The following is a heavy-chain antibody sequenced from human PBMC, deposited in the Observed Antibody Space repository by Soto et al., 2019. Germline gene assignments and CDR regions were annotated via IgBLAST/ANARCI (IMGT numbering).Heavy chain of an antibody. CDR2: IIPIFGTA. V-gene: IGHV1-69*01. Sequence: QVQLVQSGAEVKKPGSSVKFSCKASGVTFSSYAIIWVRQAPGQGLEWMGGIIPIFGTANYAQKFQGRVTITADESTSTDYMELSSLRSEDTAVYYCARRIDYYDSSGYYRLYFDLWGRGTLVTVSS. D-gene: IGHD3-22*01. J-gene: IGHJ2*01. CDR1: GVTFSSYA. CDR3: ARRIDYYDSSGYYRLYFDL.